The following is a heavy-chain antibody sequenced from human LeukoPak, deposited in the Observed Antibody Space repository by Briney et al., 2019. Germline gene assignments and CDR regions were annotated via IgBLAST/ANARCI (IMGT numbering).Heavy chain of an antibody. CDR3: TTQSGYSSGWPDYYYYYYMDV. V-gene: IGHV3-15*01. Sequence: GGSLRLSCAASGFTFSNAWMSWVRQAPGKELEWVGRIKSKTDGGTTDYAAPVKGRFTISRDDSKNTLYLQMNSLKTEDTAVYYCTTQSGYSSGWPDYYYYYYMDVWGKGTTVTVSS. CDR1: GFTFSNAW. J-gene: IGHJ6*03. D-gene: IGHD6-19*01. CDR2: IKSKTDGGTT.